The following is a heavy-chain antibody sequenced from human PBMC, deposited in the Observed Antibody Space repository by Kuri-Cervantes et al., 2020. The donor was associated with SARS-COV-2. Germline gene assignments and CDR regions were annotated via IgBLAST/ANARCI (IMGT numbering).Heavy chain of an antibody. CDR1: GGSISSTSYY. J-gene: IGHJ4*02. V-gene: IGHV4-39*01. D-gene: IGHD1-26*01. Sequence: GSLRLSCTVSGGSISSTSYYWGWIRQSPGKGLEWIGSIFYSGSTFYNPSLKSRLTISVGTSKNQFSLKLTSVTAADTAVYYCARLVLEAYSGSFYFDYWGQGSLVTVSS. CDR2: IFYSGST. CDR3: ARLVLEAYSGSFYFDY.